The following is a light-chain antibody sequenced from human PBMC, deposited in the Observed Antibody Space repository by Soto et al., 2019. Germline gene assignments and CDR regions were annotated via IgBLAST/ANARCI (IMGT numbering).Light chain of an antibody. Sequence: QSALTQPASVSGSPGQSITISCTGSSSDVGSYDLVSWYRHHPGTAPQLMVFGVYKRPSGVSHRFSGSKSGNTASLTISGLQAEDEADYYCCSVADSTVWVFGGGTKVTVL. J-gene: IGLJ3*02. CDR2: GVY. CDR1: SSDVGSYDL. CDR3: CSVADSTVWV. V-gene: IGLV2-23*02.